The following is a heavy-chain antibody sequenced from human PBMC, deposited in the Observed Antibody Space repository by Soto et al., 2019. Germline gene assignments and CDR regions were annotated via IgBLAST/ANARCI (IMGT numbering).Heavy chain of an antibody. CDR2: ISSSSGYI. D-gene: IGHD6-6*01. CDR1: GFIFSSYS. J-gene: IGHJ4*02. V-gene: IGHV3-21*01. CDR3: VRAMGSSSSKDDY. Sequence: GGSLRLSCAASGFIFSSYSMNWVRQAPGKGLEWVSSISSSSGYIRYTDSVKGRSTISRDNAKNSLYLQMNSLRGEDTAVYYCVRAMGSSSSKDDYWGQGTLVTVSS.